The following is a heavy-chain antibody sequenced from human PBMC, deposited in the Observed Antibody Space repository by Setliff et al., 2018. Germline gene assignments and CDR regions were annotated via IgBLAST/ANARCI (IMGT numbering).Heavy chain of an antibody. V-gene: IGHV4-61*10. Sequence: SETLSLTCRVSGGSISSGSDYWTWIRQPAGKGLEFIGYVYYSGTANYSPSLRSRLTISVDTSKNQFSLKLRSVTAADTAVYYCARGGTFRYFDFWGQGAPVTVSS. D-gene: IGHD5-12*01. J-gene: IGHJ4*02. CDR3: ARGGTFRYFDF. CDR2: VYYSGTA. CDR1: GGSISSGSDY.